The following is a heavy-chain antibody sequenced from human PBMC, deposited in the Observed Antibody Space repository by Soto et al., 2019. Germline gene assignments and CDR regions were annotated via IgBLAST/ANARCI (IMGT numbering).Heavy chain of an antibody. CDR1: GFTLSKYW. V-gene: IGHV3-7*03. D-gene: IGHD6-6*01. CDR3: ARGSSFRPV. Sequence: EVQLVASGGGLVQPGGSLRLYCAASGFTLSKYWMSWVRQAPGKGLEWVAKIKQDGSEKYYVDSVRGRFTISRDNTKGSLYLQMNSLRAEDTAVYYCARGSSFRPVWGQGTLVTVSS. J-gene: IGHJ4*02. CDR2: IKQDGSEK.